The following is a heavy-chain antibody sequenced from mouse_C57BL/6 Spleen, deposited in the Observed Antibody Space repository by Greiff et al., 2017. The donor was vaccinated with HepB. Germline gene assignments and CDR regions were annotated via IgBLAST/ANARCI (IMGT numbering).Heavy chain of an antibody. V-gene: IGHV14-3*01. CDR2: IDPANGNT. D-gene: IGHD1-1*01. Sequence: EVQLVESVAELVRPGASVKLSCTASGFNIKNTYMHWVKQRPEQGLEWIGRIDPANGNTKYAPKFQGKATITADTSSNTAYLQLSSLTSEDTAIYYCASYYDGSSWDYYAMDYWGQGTSVTVSS. CDR3: ASYYDGSSWDYYAMDY. CDR1: GFNIKNTY. J-gene: IGHJ4*01.